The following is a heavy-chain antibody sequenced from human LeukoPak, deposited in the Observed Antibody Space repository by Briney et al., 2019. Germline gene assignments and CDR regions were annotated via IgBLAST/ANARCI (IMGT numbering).Heavy chain of an antibody. CDR2: IKQDGSEK. D-gene: IGHD3-22*01. CDR1: GFTFSSYW. CDR3: AREMGITMIVVVTPDAFDI. J-gene: IGHJ3*02. Sequence: GGSLRLSCAASGFTFSSYWMSWVRQAPGKGLEWVANIKQDGSEKYYVDSVKGRFTISRDNAKNSLYLQMNSLRAEDTAVYSCAREMGITMIVVVTPDAFDIWGQGTMVTVSS. V-gene: IGHV3-7*01.